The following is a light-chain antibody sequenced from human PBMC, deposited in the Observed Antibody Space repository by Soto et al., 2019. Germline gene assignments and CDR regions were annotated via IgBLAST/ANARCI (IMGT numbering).Light chain of an antibody. CDR2: GAS. CDR1: QSVSSSY. V-gene: IGKV3-20*01. Sequence: EIVLTQSPGTLSLSPGERATLSCRASQSVSSSYLAWYQQKNGQPPRILIYGASSRDTGIPDRFSGSGSGTDFTLTISRLEPEDFEVYYCQQYGSSPRTFGQGTKVDI. J-gene: IGKJ1*01. CDR3: QQYGSSPRT.